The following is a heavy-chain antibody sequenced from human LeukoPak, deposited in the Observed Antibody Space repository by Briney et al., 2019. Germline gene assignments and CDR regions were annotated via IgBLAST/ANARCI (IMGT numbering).Heavy chain of an antibody. CDR2: INPNSGGT. CDR3: ARAMIVVGISPVGY. D-gene: IGHD3-22*01. J-gene: IGHJ4*02. CDR1: GYTFTGYY. Sequence: ASVKVSCKASGYTFTGYYMYWVRQAPGQGLEWMGWINPNSGGTNYAQKFQGRVTMTRDTSISTAYMELSRLRSDDTAVYYCARAMIVVGISPVGYWGQGTLVTVSS. V-gene: IGHV1-2*02.